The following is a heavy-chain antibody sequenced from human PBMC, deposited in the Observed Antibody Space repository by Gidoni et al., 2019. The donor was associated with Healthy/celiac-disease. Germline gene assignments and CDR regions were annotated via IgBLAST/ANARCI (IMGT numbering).Heavy chain of an antibody. Sequence: QVQLVESGGGVVQPGRSLRLSCAASGFTFSSYGMHWVRQAPGKGLEWVAVIWYDGSNKYYADSVMGRFTISRDNSKNTLYLQMNSLRAEDTAVYYCARDDSAAAGYTFWGQGTLVTVSS. CDR3: ARDDSAAAGYTF. CDR1: GFTFSSYG. D-gene: IGHD6-13*01. J-gene: IGHJ4*02. V-gene: IGHV3-33*01. CDR2: IWYDGSNK.